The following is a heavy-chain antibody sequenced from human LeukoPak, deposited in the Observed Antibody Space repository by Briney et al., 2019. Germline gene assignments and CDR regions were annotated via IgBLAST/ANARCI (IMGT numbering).Heavy chain of an antibody. CDR1: GFTFSSYA. CDR2: ISSSGGST. Sequence: GALRLSCAASGFTFSSYAMSWVRQAPGKGLEWVSAISSSGGSTYYADSVKGRFTISRDNSKNTLYLQMNSLRAEDTAVYYCAKGLRSGQTAWGQGTLVTVSS. J-gene: IGHJ5*02. V-gene: IGHV3-23*01. D-gene: IGHD2-15*01. CDR3: AKGLRSGQTA.